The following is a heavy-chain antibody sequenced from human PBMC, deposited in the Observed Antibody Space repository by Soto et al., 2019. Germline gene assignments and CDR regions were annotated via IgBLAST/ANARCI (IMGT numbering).Heavy chain of an antibody. Sequence: SETLSLTCAVYGGSFSGYYWSWIRQPPGKGLEWIGEINHSGSTNYNPSLKSRVTISVDTSKNQFSLKLSSVTAADTAVYYCARGGESWATVTTQQTYYFDYWGQGTLVTVSS. D-gene: IGHD4-4*01. CDR1: GGSFSGYY. V-gene: IGHV4-34*01. CDR3: ARGGESWATVTTQQTYYFDY. CDR2: INHSGST. J-gene: IGHJ4*02.